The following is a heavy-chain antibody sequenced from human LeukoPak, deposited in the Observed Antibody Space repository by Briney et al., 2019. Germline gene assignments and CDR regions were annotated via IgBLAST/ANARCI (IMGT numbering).Heavy chain of an antibody. CDR3: ARVPHSSSWYLDFDY. CDR1: GFTFSSYA. J-gene: IGHJ4*02. D-gene: IGHD6-13*01. Sequence: GGSLRLSCAASGFTFSSYAMHWVRQAPGKGLEWVAVISYDGSNKYYADSVKGRFTISRDNYKNTLYLQMNSLRAEDTAVYYCARVPHSSSWYLDFDYWGQGTLVTVSS. CDR2: ISYDGSNK. V-gene: IGHV3-30-3*01.